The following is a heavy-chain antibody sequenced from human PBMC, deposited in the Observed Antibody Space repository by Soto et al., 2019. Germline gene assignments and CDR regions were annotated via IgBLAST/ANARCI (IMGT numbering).Heavy chain of an antibody. CDR2: ISGSGIST. CDR1: GFTFSTYP. CDR3: ARDGGARGVTMYGMDV. Sequence: GGSLRLSCAASGFTFSTYPMSWVRQAPGKGLEWVSGISGSGISTYYTDSVRGRFTISRDNSKNTVFLQMNSLRADDTAVYYCARDGGARGVTMYGMDVWGQGTTVTVTS. J-gene: IGHJ6*02. V-gene: IGHV3-23*01. D-gene: IGHD3-10*01.